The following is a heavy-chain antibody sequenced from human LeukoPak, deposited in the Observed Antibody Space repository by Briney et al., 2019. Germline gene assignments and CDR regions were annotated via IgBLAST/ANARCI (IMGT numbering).Heavy chain of an antibody. Sequence: ASVKVSCKASGYTFTSFGISWVRQAPGQGLEWMGWISGNNGNTNYAQKFQGRVTMTTDTSTSTASMELRSLRSDDTAVYYCARDQGIYNHRIIDSWGQGTLVTVSS. CDR3: ARDQGIYNHRIIDS. CDR1: GYTFTSFG. D-gene: IGHD5-12*01. CDR2: ISGNNGNT. V-gene: IGHV1-18*01. J-gene: IGHJ4*02.